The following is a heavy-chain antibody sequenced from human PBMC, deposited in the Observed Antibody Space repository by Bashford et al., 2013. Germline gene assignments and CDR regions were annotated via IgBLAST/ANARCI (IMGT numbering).Heavy chain of an antibody. CDR3: ASAYYDSSGYYRDY. D-gene: IGHD3-22*01. V-gene: IGHV5-51*01. J-gene: IGHJ4*02. CDR2: IYPGDSDT. Sequence: WVRQMPGKGLEWMGIIYPGDSDTRYSPSFQGQVTISADKSINTAYLQLSSLKASDTAMYYCASAYYDSSGYYRDYWGQGTLVTVSS.